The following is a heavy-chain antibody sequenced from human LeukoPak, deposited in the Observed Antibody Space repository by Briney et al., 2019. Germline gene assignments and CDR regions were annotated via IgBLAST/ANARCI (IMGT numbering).Heavy chain of an antibody. CDR3: AKNYDGAFDY. D-gene: IGHD3-10*01. V-gene: IGHV4-59*01. CDR1: GGSISSYY. Sequence: KPSETLSLTCTVSGGSISSYYWSWIRQPPGKGLEWIGYIYYSGSTNYNPSLKSRVTISVDTSKNRFSLKLSSVTAADTAVYYCAKNYDGAFDYWGQGTLVTVSS. J-gene: IGHJ4*02. CDR2: IYYSGST.